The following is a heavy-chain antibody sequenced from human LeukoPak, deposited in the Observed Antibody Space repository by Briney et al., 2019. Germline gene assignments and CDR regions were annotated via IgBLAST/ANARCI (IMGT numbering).Heavy chain of an antibody. CDR2: IYYSGST. D-gene: IGHD6-19*01. Sequence: PSETLSLTCTVSGGSISSYYWSWIRQPPGKGLEWIGYIYYSGSTNYNPSLKSRVTISVDTSKNQFSLKLSSVTAADTAVYYCAKDFAAVAGYPPVFALGYWGQGTLVTVSS. V-gene: IGHV4-59*01. J-gene: IGHJ4*02. CDR1: GGSISSYY. CDR3: AKDFAAVAGYPPVFALGY.